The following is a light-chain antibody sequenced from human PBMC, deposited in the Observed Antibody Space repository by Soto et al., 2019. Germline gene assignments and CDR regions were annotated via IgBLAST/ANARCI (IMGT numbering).Light chain of an antibody. CDR2: DVS. V-gene: IGLV2-11*01. CDR1: SSDVGGYNY. J-gene: IGLJ1*01. Sequence: QSALTQPRSVSGSPGQSGTISCTGTSSDVGGYNYVSWYQQHPGKAPKLMIYDVSERPSGVPDRFSGSKSGNTASLTISGLQAEDEADYYCCSYGGSFYVFGTGTKVTVL. CDR3: CSYGGSFYV.